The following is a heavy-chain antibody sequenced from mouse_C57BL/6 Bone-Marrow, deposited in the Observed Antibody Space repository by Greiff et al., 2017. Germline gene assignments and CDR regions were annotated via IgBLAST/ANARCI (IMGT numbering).Heavy chain of an antibody. Sequence: EVMLVESGGGLVKPGGSLKLSCAASGFTFSSYAMSWVRQTPEKRLEWVATISDGGSYTYYPDNVKGRFTISRDNAKNNLYLQMSHLKSEDTAMYYCARGAYGRSYGYFDVWGTGTTVTVSS. CDR2: ISDGGSYT. CDR3: ARGAYGRSYGYFDV. J-gene: IGHJ1*03. CDR1: GFTFSSYA. V-gene: IGHV5-4*03. D-gene: IGHD1-1*01.